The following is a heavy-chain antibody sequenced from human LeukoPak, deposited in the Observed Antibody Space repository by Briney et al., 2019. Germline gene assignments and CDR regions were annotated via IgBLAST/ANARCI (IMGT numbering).Heavy chain of an antibody. Sequence: GGSLRLSCAASGFTFSSYWMHWVRQAPGKGLVWVSRINSDGSSTSYADSVKGRFTISRGNSKNTLYLQMNSLRAEDTAVYYCAKWGCSGGSCYPFDYWGQGTLVTVSS. V-gene: IGHV3-74*01. D-gene: IGHD2-15*01. J-gene: IGHJ4*02. CDR1: GFTFSSYW. CDR3: AKWGCSGGSCYPFDY. CDR2: INSDGSST.